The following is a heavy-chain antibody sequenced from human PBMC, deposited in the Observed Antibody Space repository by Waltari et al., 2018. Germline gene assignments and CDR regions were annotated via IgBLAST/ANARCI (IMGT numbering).Heavy chain of an antibody. V-gene: IGHV4-39*01. D-gene: IGHD1-20*01. CDR2: IYYSGST. Sequence: QLQLQESGPGLVTPSETLSLTCPVTGGSISSSSYYWGWIRQPPGKGLEWIGSIYYSGSTYYNPSLKSRVTISVDTSKNQFSLKLSSVTAADTAVYYCARSITGITDPDAFDIWCQGTMVTVSS. CDR3: ARSITGITDPDAFDI. CDR1: GGSISSSSYY. J-gene: IGHJ3*02.